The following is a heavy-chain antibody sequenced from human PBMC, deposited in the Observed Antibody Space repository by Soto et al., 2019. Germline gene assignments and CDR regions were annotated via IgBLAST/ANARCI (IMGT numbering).Heavy chain of an antibody. CDR3: AHRLANIVATEYYFDC. CDR2: IYWNGDK. V-gene: IGHV2-5*01. CDR1: GFSLSTSGVG. Sequence: PTLVNPTQTLTLTCTFSGFSLSTSGVGVGWIRQPPGKALEWLALIYWNGDKRYSPSLRSRLTITKDTSKNQVVLTMTNMDPVDTGTYYCAHRLANIVATEYYFDCWGQGTLVTVSS. J-gene: IGHJ4*02. D-gene: IGHD5-12*01.